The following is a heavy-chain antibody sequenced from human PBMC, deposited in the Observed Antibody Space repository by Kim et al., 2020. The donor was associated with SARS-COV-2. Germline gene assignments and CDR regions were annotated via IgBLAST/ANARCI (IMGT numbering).Heavy chain of an antibody. CDR1: GFSLTTHGVG. D-gene: IGHD3-3*01. V-gene: IGHV2-5*02. J-gene: IGHJ4*02. CDR2: IYWDDDR. Sequence: SGPTLVNPTQTLTLTCSFSGFSLTTHGVGVGWIRQPPGKTLEWLAVIYWDDDRRYSPSLESRLTITKGTSEQKVVLTLTRMDPADTATYFCAHGIKEGFLEWYPAYWGQGSLVTVSS. CDR3: AHGIKEGFLEWYPAY.